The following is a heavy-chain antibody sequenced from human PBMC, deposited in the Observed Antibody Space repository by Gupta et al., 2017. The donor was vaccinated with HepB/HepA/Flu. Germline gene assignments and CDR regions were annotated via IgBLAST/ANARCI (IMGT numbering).Heavy chain of an antibody. D-gene: IGHD3-16*01. CDR2: IYYSGST. CDR3: ARMSGRGGGGFDV. J-gene: IGHJ4*02. Sequence: QVQLQESGPGLVKPSDTLSLTCAVSGYSISSSHWWGWIRQPPGKGLEWIGDIYYSGSTYYNPSLTSRLTMSVDTSKIQFSLKLRSVTAADTAMYYRARMSGRGGGGFDVGGQRTLVTVSS. V-gene: IGHV4-28*01. CDR1: GYSISSSHW.